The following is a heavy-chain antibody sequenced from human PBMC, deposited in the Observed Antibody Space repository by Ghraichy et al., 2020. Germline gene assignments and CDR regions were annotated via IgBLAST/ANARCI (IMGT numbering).Heavy chain of an antibody. V-gene: IGHV2-5*02. CDR2: IYWDDDK. Sequence: SGPTLVKPTQTLTLTCTFSGFSLSTSGVGVGWIRQPPGKALEWLALIYWDDDKRYSPSLKSRPTITKDTSKNQVVLQMTNMDPVDTATYYCAHSSTSFDYWGQGTLVTVSS. J-gene: IGHJ4*02. CDR1: GFSLSTSGVG. D-gene: IGHD5/OR15-5a*01. CDR3: AHSSTSFDY.